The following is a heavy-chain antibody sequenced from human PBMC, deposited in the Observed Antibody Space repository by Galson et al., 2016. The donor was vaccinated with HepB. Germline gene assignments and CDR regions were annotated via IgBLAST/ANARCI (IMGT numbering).Heavy chain of an antibody. CDR1: GFIFSNFA. D-gene: IGHD4-23*01. Sequence: SLRLSCAASGFIFSNFAMDWVRQAPGKGLEWIAVLSNEGNSKYYADSVKGRFTISRDDPKNTLYLQMNNLKPEDTGIYYCARQRLRWISYLDSWGQGALVTVSS. J-gene: IGHJ4*02. CDR2: LSNEGNSK. V-gene: IGHV3-30*04. CDR3: ARQRLRWISYLDS.